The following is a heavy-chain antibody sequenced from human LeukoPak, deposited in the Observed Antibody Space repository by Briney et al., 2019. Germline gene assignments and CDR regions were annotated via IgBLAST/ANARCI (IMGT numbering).Heavy chain of an antibody. CDR2: KTQDGSEK. J-gene: IGHJ4*02. Sequence: GGTLRLSCAASGFTFSSYWMSWVRDAPGKGLVWGTNKTQDGSEKYYVDSVKGRFTISRDNTKNSLYLQMNSLRAEDTAVYYCARDGLLSNYYGSGSYVDYWGQGALVTVSS. V-gene: IGHV3-7*03. CDR1: GFTFSSYW. CDR3: ARDGLLSNYYGSGSYVDY. D-gene: IGHD3-10*01.